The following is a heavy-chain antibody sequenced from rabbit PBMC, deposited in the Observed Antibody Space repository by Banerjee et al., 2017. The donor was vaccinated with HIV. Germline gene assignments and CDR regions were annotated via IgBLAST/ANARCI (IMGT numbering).Heavy chain of an antibody. CDR1: GFSFGSACW. J-gene: IGHJ4*01. V-gene: IGHV1S40*01. Sequence: QSLEESGGDLVKPGASLTLTCTASGFSFGSACWIYWVRQAPGEGLEWIGYIYTGSSGTTDYASWANGRFTISKTSSTTVTLQMTSLTAADTATYFCARDFDLWGPGTLVTVS. CDR2: IYTGSSGTT. CDR3: ARDFDL.